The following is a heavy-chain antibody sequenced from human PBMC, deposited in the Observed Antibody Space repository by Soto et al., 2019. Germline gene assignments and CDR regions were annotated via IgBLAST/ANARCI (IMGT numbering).Heavy chain of an antibody. Sequence: QVQLVESGGGVVQPGRSLTLSCAGSGFTFSSYALHWVRQAPGKGLEWVTYISHDGTYKSYADSVQGRFTIARDNSKNMRDLQMNSLRVEDTAVYFCARDVTVDNENWIDPWGQGALVTVSS. CDR2: ISHDGTYK. V-gene: IGHV3-30-3*01. CDR3: ARDVTVDNENWIDP. J-gene: IGHJ5*02. D-gene: IGHD4-17*01. CDR1: GFTFSSYA.